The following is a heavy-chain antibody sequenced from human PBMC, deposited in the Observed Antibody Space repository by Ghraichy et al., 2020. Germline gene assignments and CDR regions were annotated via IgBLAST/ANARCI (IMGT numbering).Heavy chain of an antibody. CDR2: ISRSGSTT. V-gene: IGHV3-48*02. CDR3: ARDTGSWDSSGFYYHYGMDV. CDR1: GFTFSSYS. J-gene: IGHJ6*02. Sequence: GESLRLSCAASGFTFSSYSMNWVRQAPGKGLEWVAYISRSGSTTYYADSVKGRFTISRDNAKNSLYLQMKSLRDEDTAVYYCARDTGSWDSSGFYYHYGMDVWGQGTTVTVSS. D-gene: IGHD6-19*01.